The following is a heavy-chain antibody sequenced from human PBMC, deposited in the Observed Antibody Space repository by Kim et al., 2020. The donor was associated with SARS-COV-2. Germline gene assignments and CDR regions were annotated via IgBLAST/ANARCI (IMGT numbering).Heavy chain of an antibody. D-gene: IGHD6-25*01. CDR1: GYTFTGYY. CDR3: ARVPSFGYWGVKFDY. Sequence: ASVKVSCKASGYTFTGYYMHWVRQAPGQGLEWMGWINPNSGGTNYAQKFQGRVTMTRDTSINTAYIELSRLTSDDTAVYFCARVPSFGYWGVKFDYWGQGTLVTVSS. J-gene: IGHJ4*02. CDR2: INPNSGGT. V-gene: IGHV1-2*02.